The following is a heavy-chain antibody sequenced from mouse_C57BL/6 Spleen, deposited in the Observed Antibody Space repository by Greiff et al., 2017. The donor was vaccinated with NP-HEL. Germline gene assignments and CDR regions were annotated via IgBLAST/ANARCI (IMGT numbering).Heavy chain of an antibody. J-gene: IGHJ4*01. D-gene: IGHD1-1*01. CDR1: GFTFSSYA. CDR3: TRVPITTVVATDAMDY. V-gene: IGHV5-9-1*02. CDR2: ISSGGDYI. Sequence: EVMLVESGEGLVKPGGSLKLSCAASGFTFSSYAMSWVRQTPEKRLEWVAYISSGGDYIYYADTVKGRFTISRDNARNTLYLQMSSLKSEDTAMYYCTRVPITTVVATDAMDYWGQGTSVTVSS.